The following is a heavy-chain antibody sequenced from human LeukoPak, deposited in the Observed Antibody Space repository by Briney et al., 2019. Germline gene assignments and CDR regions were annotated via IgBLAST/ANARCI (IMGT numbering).Heavy chain of an antibody. CDR1: GGSISSYY. V-gene: IGHV4-4*07. Sequence: SETLSLTCTVSGGSISSYYWSWIRQPAGKGLEWIGRIYTSGSTNYNPSLKSRVIMSVDTSKNQFSLKLSSVTAADTAVYYCAREQHYYDFWSGYYRHYYYMDVWGKGTTVTVSS. CDR3: AREQHYYDFWSGYYRHYYYMDV. J-gene: IGHJ6*03. CDR2: IYTSGST. D-gene: IGHD3-3*01.